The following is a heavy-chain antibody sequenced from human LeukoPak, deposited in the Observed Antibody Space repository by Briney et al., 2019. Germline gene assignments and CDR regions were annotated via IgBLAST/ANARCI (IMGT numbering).Heavy chain of an antibody. CDR3: ARGIAAAGTEFDY. CDR1: GFTFSSYS. Sequence: GGSLRLSCAASGFTFSSYSMNWVRQAPGKGLEWVSSISSSSSYIYYADSVKGRFTISRDNAKNSLYLQMNSLRAEDTAVYYCARGIAAAGTEFDYWGQGTLVTVSS. D-gene: IGHD6-13*01. J-gene: IGHJ4*02. V-gene: IGHV3-21*01. CDR2: ISSSSSYI.